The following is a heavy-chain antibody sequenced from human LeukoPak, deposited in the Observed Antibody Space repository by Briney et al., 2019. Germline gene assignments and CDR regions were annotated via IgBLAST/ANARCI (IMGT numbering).Heavy chain of an antibody. J-gene: IGHJ5*01. V-gene: IGHV4-61*02. D-gene: IGHD3-10*01. Sequence: SETLSLTCTVSGGSISSGSYYWSWIRQPAGKGLEWIGRIYTSGSTNYNPSLKSRVTISVDTSKNQFPLKLSSVTAADTAVYYCARNRYYGSGSYAWFDFWGQGTLVTVSS. CDR3: ARNRYYGSGSYAWFDF. CDR2: IYTSGST. CDR1: GGSISSGSYY.